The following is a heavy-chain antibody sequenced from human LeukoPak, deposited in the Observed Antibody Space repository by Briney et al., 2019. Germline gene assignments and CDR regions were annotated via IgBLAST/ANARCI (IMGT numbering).Heavy chain of an antibody. J-gene: IGHJ4*02. CDR1: GYTFTAYY. Sequence: ASVKVSCKASGYTFTAYYMHWVRQAPGQGLELMGWINPKSGATNFAQKFQGRVTMTRDTSISTAYMELRRLRTDDTAIYYCARDATETYYFDCWGQGTLVT. CDR3: ARDATETYYFDC. D-gene: IGHD2-15*01. CDR2: INPKSGAT. V-gene: IGHV1-2*02.